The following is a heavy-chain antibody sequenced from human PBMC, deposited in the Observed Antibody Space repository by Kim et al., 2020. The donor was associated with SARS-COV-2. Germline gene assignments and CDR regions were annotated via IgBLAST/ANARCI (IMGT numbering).Heavy chain of an antibody. D-gene: IGHD3-10*01. J-gene: IGHJ6*02. Sequence: SETLSLTCAVYGGSFSGYYWSWIRQPPGKGLEWIGEINHSGSTNYNPSLKSRVTISVDTSKNQFSLKLSSVTAADTAVYYCARPVRVNGKLKTGSYGMDVWGQGTTVTVSS. CDR1: GGSFSGYY. CDR3: ARPVRVNGKLKTGSYGMDV. CDR2: INHSGST. V-gene: IGHV4-34*01.